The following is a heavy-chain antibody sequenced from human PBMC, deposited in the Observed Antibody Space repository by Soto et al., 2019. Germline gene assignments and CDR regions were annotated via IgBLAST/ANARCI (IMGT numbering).Heavy chain of an antibody. CDR3: VRVYGRSSCFFDS. V-gene: IGHV4-4*07. Sequence: SETLSLTCSVSGGSISGSYWSWIRQPAGKGLEWIGRIYTSGTTYYNPSLMSRVTMSVDTSKNQFSLKVTSATAADTAVYFCVRVYGRSSCFFDSWGQGTLVTVSS. J-gene: IGHJ4*02. CDR1: GGSISGSY. CDR2: IYTSGTT. D-gene: IGHD6-6*01.